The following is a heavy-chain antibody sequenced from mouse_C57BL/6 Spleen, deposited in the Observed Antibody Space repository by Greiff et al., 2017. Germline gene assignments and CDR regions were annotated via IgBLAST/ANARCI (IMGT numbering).Heavy chain of an antibody. CDR2: INYDGSST. CDR1: GFTFSDYY. Sequence: EVQLVESEGGLVQPGSSMKLSCTASGFTFSDYYMAWVRQVPEKGLEWVANINYDGSSTYYLDSLKSRFIISRDNAKNILYLQMSSLKSEDTATYYCARGPYYDYDETWFAYWGQGTLVTVSA. J-gene: IGHJ3*01. D-gene: IGHD2-4*01. CDR3: ARGPYYDYDETWFAY. V-gene: IGHV5-16*01.